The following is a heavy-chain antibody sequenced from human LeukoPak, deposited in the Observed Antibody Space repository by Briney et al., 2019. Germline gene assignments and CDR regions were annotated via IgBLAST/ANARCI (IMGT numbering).Heavy chain of an antibody. CDR3: ARGDAIAVAGLSCQT. J-gene: IGHJ5*02. CDR1: GYTFTSYG. V-gene: IGHV1-18*01. Sequence: ASVKVSCKASGYTFTSYGISWVRQAPGQGLEWMGWISAYNGNTNYAQKLQGRVTMTTDTSTSTAYMELRSLRSDDTAVYYCARGDAIAVAGLSCQTWGQGTLVTVSS. CDR2: ISAYNGNT. D-gene: IGHD6-19*01.